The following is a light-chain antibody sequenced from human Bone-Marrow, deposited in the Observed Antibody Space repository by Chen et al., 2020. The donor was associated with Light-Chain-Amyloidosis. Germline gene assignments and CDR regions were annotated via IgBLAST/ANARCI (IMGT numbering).Light chain of an antibody. V-gene: IGLV2-14*01. CDR3: SSYTSSSTRV. Sequence: QSALTQPASVSGSPGQSITISCTGTSSDIGDYNYVSWYQQHPGKAPKLMIYDVSNRPSGVSDRFSGYTSGVPASVTISGLQAEDEADYFFSSYTSSSTRVFGGGTKLTVL. J-gene: IGLJ3*02. CDR2: DVS. CDR1: SSDIGDYNY.